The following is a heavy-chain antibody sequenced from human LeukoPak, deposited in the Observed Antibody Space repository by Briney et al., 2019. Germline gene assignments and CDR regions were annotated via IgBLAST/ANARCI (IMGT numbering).Heavy chain of an antibody. V-gene: IGHV4-59*12. Sequence: PSETLSLTCTVSGGSISGYYWSWIRQPPGKGLQWIGYIYSSGTTNYNPSLKSRVTISVDTSKNQFSLKLSSVTAADTAVYYCARVLGPYYYYMDVWGKGTTVTVSS. D-gene: IGHD2-8*02. CDR1: GGSISGYY. J-gene: IGHJ6*03. CDR2: IYSSGTT. CDR3: ARVLGPYYYYMDV.